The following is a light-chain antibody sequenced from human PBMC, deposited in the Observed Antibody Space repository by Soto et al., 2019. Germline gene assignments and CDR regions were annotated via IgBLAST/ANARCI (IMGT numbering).Light chain of an antibody. CDR3: QQYGSSPVT. V-gene: IGKV3-20*01. CDR1: QSVPSNS. J-gene: IGKJ1*01. CDR2: DAS. Sequence: EIVLTQSPGTLSLSPGERATLSCRASQSVPSNSLAWYQQKPGQAPRLLIYDASSRAAGIADRFSGSGFGTDFTLTISRLEAEDFAVYYCQQYGSSPVTFGQGTKVDTK.